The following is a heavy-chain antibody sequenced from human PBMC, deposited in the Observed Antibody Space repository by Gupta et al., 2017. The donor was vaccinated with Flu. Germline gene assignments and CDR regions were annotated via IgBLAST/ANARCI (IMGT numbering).Heavy chain of an antibody. CDR1: GWSFSGYY. V-gene: IGHV4-34*01. Sequence: QVQLQPYGAGLFKPSETLSLTCAVYGWSFSGYYWSWHRQPPGKGLEWIRGSNHSGSTKYNPSLKRRVTIAGDTSKNQFSLKWSSVTAADSAVYYWARARDCRAGRCSRAPKPFDYWGQGTLVTVSS. CDR3: ARARDCRAGRCSRAPKPFDY. CDR2: SNHSGST. J-gene: IGHJ4*02. D-gene: IGHD2-15*01.